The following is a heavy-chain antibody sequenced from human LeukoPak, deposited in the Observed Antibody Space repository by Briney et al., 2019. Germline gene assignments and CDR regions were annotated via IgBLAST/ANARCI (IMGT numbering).Heavy chain of an antibody. V-gene: IGHV1-24*01. Sequence: ASVKVSCKVSGYTLTELSIHWVRQTPGKGLEWMGGFDPEDGETIYAQKFQGRVTMTEDTSTDTTYMELSSLRSEDTAVYYCATNLATVVTPAYYWGQGTLVTVSS. CDR1: GYTLTELS. CDR2: FDPEDGET. CDR3: ATNLATVVTPAYY. D-gene: IGHD4-23*01. J-gene: IGHJ4*02.